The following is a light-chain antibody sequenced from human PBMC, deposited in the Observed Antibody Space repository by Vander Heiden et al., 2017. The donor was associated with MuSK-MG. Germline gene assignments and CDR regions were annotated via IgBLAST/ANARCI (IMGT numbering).Light chain of an antibody. CDR2: HDS. Sequence: SYELTQPPSVSVSPGQPASITCSGDKLGDKYACWYQQKPGQSPVLVICHDSKRPSGIPERFSGSKSGNTATLTISGTQAMDEADYYCQAWDSSTVVFGGGTKLTVL. CDR1: KLGDKY. V-gene: IGLV3-1*01. J-gene: IGLJ2*01. CDR3: QAWDSSTVV.